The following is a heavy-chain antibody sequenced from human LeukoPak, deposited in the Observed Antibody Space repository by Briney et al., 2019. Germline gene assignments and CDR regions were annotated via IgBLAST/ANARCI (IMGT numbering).Heavy chain of an antibody. Sequence: ASVKVSCKASGYTFTSYGISWVRQAPGQGLEWMGWISAYNGNTNYAQKLQGRVTMTTDTSTSTAYMELRSLRSDDTAVYYCAGVAQIRSSSWYGNYMDVWGKGTTVTVSS. CDR1: GYTFTSYG. D-gene: IGHD6-13*01. CDR2: ISAYNGNT. V-gene: IGHV1-18*01. CDR3: AGVAQIRSSSWYGNYMDV. J-gene: IGHJ6*03.